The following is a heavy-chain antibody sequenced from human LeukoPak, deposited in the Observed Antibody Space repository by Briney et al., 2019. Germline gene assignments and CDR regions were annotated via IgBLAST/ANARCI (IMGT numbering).Heavy chain of an antibody. CDR2: IDSSSSTI. D-gene: IGHD3-16*02. CDR3: VRDRGISFYFDY. Sequence: GGSLRLSCAASGFSVSASYMSWVRQAPGKGLEWVSYIDSSSSTIYYADSVKGRFTVSRDNAKNSLDLQMNSLRSEDTAVYYCVRDRGISFYFDYWGQGTLVTVSS. J-gene: IGHJ4*02. CDR1: GFSVSASY. V-gene: IGHV3-11*04.